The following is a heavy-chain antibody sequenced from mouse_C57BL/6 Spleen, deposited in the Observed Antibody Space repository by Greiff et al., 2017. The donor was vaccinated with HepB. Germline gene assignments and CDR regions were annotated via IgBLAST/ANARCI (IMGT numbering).Heavy chain of an antibody. V-gene: IGHV1-15*01. CDR3: TRRAQYYGSGDCYFDV. J-gene: IGHJ1*03. D-gene: IGHD1-1*01. Sequence: QVQLQQSGAELVRPGASVTLSCKASGYTFTDYEMHWVKQTPVHGLEWIGAIDPETGGTAYNQKFKGKAILTADKSSSTAYMELRSLTSEDSAVYYCTRRAQYYGSGDCYFDVWGTGTTVTVSS. CDR2: IDPETGGT. CDR1: GYTFTDYE.